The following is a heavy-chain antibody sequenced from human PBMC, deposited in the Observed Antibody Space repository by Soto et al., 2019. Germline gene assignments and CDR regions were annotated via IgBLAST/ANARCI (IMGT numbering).Heavy chain of an antibody. D-gene: IGHD2-2*01. CDR1: GYTFTSYD. J-gene: IGHJ6*02. CDR2: ISAYNGNT. V-gene: IGHV1-18*04. CDR3: ARDTADIVVVPAAIIDQRMDV. Sequence: ASVKVSCKASGYTFTSYDISWVRQAPGQGLEWMGWISAYNGNTNYAQKLQGRVTMTTDTSTSTAYMELRSLRSDDTAVYYCARDTADIVVVPAAIIDQRMDVWGQGTTVTVSS.